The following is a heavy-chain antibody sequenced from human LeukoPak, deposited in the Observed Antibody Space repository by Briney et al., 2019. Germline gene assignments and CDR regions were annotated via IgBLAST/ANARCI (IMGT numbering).Heavy chain of an antibody. V-gene: IGHV3-66*01. Sequence: GGSLRLSCAASGFTVSSNYMSWVRQAPGKGLEWVSVIYSGGSTYYADSVKGRFTISRDNSKNTLYLQMNSLRAEDTAVYYCARDLRGYSYGYWGQGTLVTVSS. CDR2: IYSGGST. D-gene: IGHD5-18*01. J-gene: IGHJ4*02. CDR3: ARDLRGYSYGY. CDR1: GFTVSSNY.